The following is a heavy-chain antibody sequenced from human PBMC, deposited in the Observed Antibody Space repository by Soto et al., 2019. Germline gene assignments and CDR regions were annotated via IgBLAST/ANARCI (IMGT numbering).Heavy chain of an antibody. D-gene: IGHD2-21*02. Sequence: GGSLRLSCAASGFTFSSYAMSWVRQAPGKGLEWVSAISGGGGSTYYADSVKGRFTISRDNSKNTLYLQMNSLRAEDTAVYYCAKVPIVVVTASFDYWGQGTLVTVS. CDR3: AKVPIVVVTASFDY. CDR2: ISGGGGST. V-gene: IGHV3-23*01. J-gene: IGHJ4*02. CDR1: GFTFSSYA.